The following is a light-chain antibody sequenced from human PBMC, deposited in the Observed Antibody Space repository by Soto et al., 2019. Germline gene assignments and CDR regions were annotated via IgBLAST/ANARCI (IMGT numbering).Light chain of an antibody. CDR1: ESISNW. CDR3: QQYSTYSWT. CDR2: DAS. J-gene: IGKJ2*01. Sequence: MYQSPSTLSATVGDRVTIACRASESISNWLAWYQEKPGKAPKRLIYDASSLESGVPSRFSGSGSGTEFTLTITSLQPDDFATYHCQQYSTYSWTFGHG. V-gene: IGKV1-5*01.